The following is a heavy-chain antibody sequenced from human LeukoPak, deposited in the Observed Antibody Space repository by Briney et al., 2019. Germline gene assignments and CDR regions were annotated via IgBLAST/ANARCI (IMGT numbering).Heavy chain of an antibody. V-gene: IGHV1-69*13. Sequence: ASVKVSCKASGGTFSSYAISWVRQAPGQGLEWMGGIIPIFGTANYAQKFQGRVTITADESTSTAYMELSSLRSEDTAVYYCARMVGRGYYYYYMDAWGKGTTVTVSS. CDR1: GGTFSSYA. CDR3: ARMVGRGYYYYYMDA. D-gene: IGHD1-26*01. CDR2: IIPIFGTA. J-gene: IGHJ6*03.